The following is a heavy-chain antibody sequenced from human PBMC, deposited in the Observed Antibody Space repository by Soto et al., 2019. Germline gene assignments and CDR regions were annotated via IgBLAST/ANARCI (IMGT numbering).Heavy chain of an antibody. V-gene: IGHV3-23*01. J-gene: IGHJ4*02. CDR1: GFTFISYT. D-gene: IGHD1-26*01. CDR2: ISGNSDRT. CDR3: AKGAKRGHPYFVDS. Sequence: EVQLLESGGGLVQPGGSLRLSCAASGFTFISYTMNWVLQATGKGREWISNISGNSDRTDYADTVKCRFTMSSDNSTNTLHLKMNSLRAEDTDVYYCAKGAKRGHPYFVDSWGQGALVTVSS.